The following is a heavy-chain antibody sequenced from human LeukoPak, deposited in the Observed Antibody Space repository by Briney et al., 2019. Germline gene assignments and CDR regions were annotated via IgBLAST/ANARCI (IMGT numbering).Heavy chain of an antibody. CDR2: IRSKAYGGTT. J-gene: IGHJ4*02. V-gene: IGHV3-49*03. CDR1: GFTFSDYY. D-gene: IGHD3-22*01. Sequence: GGSLRLSCAASGFTFSDYYMSWIRQAPGKGLEWVGFIRSKAYGGTTEYAASVKGRFTISRDDSKSIAYLQMNSLKTEDTAVYYCTRGPPQYYYDSSGYFDYWGQGTLVTVSS. CDR3: TRGPPQYYYDSSGYFDY.